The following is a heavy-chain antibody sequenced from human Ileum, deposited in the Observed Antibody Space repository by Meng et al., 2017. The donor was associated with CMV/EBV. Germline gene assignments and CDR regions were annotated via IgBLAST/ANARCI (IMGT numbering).Heavy chain of an antibody. V-gene: IGHV1-2*02. Sequence: LGQCGAEGAGPGALMKLSCKASRYTFSGYFMSGVHQGRGQELAWMGYIRTRGSCTKDGQNFHGRLTRTRATSTSTASMELSRMINDVTAVYYCVRGIAMGSTGWHFDYWGQGALVTVSS. CDR3: VRGIAMGSTGWHFDY. CDR1: RYTFSGYF. J-gene: IGHJ4*02. CDR2: IRTRGSCT. D-gene: IGHD2-8*02.